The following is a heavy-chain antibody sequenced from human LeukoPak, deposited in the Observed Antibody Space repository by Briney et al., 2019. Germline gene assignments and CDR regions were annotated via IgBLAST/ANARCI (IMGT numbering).Heavy chain of an antibody. J-gene: IGHJ4*02. D-gene: IGHD3-22*01. V-gene: IGHV4-38-2*02. CDR3: AREGYDSSGYYYKAFDY. CDR2: IYHSGST. CDR1: GYSISSGYY. Sequence: SETLSLTCAVSGYSISSGYYWGWIRQPPGKGLEWIGSIYHSGSTYYNPSLKSRVTISVDTSKNQFSLKLSSVTAADTAVYYCAREGYDSSGYYYKAFDYWGQGTLVTVSS.